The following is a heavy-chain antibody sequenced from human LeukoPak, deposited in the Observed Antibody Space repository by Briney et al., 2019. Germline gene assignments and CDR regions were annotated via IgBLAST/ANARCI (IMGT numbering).Heavy chain of an antibody. J-gene: IGHJ5*02. Sequence: PGGSLRLSCAASGFTSNNYAMSWVRQAPGKGLEWVSTIGFGDDSAYYADSVKGRFTISRDNSKNTLYLQMNYLRAEDTAVYYCAKDPTSVGGRHDWSLDSWGQGTLVTVSS. D-gene: IGHD3-9*01. CDR2: IGFGDDSA. CDR3: AKDPTSVGGRHDWSLDS. CDR1: GFTSNNYA. V-gene: IGHV3-23*01.